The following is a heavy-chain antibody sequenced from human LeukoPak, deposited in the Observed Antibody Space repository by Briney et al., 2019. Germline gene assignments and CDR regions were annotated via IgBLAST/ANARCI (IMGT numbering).Heavy chain of an antibody. J-gene: IGHJ4*02. D-gene: IGHD2-2*01. CDR2: IYYSGST. CDR3: ARLIIVPAADRSEFDY. V-gene: IGHV4-39*01. CDR1: GGSISSRSYY. Sequence: PSETLSLTCTVSGGSISSRSYYWGWIRQPPGKGLEWIGSIYYSGSTYYNPSLKSRVTISVDTSKNQFSLKLSSVTAADTAVYYCARLIIVPAADRSEFDYWGQGTLVTVSS.